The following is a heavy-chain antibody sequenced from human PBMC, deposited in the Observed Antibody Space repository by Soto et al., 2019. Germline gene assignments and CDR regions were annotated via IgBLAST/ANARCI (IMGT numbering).Heavy chain of an antibody. D-gene: IGHD3-16*01. J-gene: IGHJ4*02. V-gene: IGHV3-30-3*01. CDR3: AREMEPDYGFDY. CDR2: ISYDGSNK. CDR1: GFTFSSYA. Sequence: GGSLRLSCAASGFTFSSYAMHWVRQAPGKGLEWVAVISYDGSNKYYADSVKGRFTISRDNSKNTLYLQMNSLRAEDTAVYYCAREMEPDYGFDYWGQGTLVTVSS.